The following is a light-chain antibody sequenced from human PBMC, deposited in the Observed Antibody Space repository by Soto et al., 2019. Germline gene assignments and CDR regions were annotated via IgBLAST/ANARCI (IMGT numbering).Light chain of an antibody. V-gene: IGLV2-23*02. CDR2: EVT. Sequence: QSALTQPASVSGSPGQSITISCTGTSSDVGSHNLVSWYQQHPGQAPKLMLYEVTKRPLGVSTRFSASKSGNTDSLTISGLQAEDEADYYCCSYGGSRAVFGGGPQLTVL. CDR1: SSDVGSHNL. J-gene: IGLJ7*01. CDR3: CSYGGSRAV.